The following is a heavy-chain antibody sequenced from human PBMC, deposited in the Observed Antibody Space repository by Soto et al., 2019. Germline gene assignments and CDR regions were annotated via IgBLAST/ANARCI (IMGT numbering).Heavy chain of an antibody. J-gene: IGHJ4*02. CDR3: ARGRYYYGSGRLFTDYYFDY. V-gene: IGHV1-18*01. CDR1: GYTFTSYG. CDR2: ISAYNGNT. Sequence: QVQLVQSGAEVKKPGASVKVSCEASGYTFTSYGISWVRQAPGQGLEWMGWISAYNGNTNYAQKLQGRVTMTTDTSTSTAYMELRSLRSDDTAVYYCARGRYYYGSGRLFTDYYFDYWGQGTLVTVSS. D-gene: IGHD3-10*01.